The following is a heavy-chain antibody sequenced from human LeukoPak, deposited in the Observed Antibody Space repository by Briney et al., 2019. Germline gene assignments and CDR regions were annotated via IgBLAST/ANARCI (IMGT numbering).Heavy chain of an antibody. D-gene: IGHD1-26*01. J-gene: IGHJ4*02. Sequence: ASAKVSCKTSGYTFTDYYIHWVRQAPGQGLEWMGWIVPNSGGTNYAQKFQGRVTMTRDTSISTAYMELSRLRYDDTAVYYCATLGATSFDYWGQGALVTVSS. CDR2: IVPNSGGT. CDR3: ATLGATSFDY. V-gene: IGHV1-2*02. CDR1: GYTFTDYY.